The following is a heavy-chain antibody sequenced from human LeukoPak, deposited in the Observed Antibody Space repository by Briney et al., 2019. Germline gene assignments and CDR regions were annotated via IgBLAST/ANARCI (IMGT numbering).Heavy chain of an antibody. D-gene: IGHD2-2*01. Sequence: GASVKVSCKASGYTFTSYYMHWVRQAPGQGLEWMGIINPSGGSTSYAQKFQGRVTKTRDTSTSTVYMELSSLRSEDTAVYYCATALSRGAFDIWGQGTMVTVSS. J-gene: IGHJ3*02. CDR2: INPSGGST. CDR1: GYTFTSYY. CDR3: ATALSRGAFDI. V-gene: IGHV1-46*01.